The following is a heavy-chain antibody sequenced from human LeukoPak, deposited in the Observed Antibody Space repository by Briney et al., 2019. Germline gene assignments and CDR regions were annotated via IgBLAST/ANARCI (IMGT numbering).Heavy chain of an antibody. V-gene: IGHV4-34*01. CDR1: GGSFSGYY. CDR3: ARPYYYGSGSYRVRSEYYFDY. Sequence: SETLSLTCAVYGGSFSGYYWSWIRQPPGKGLEWIGEINHSGSTNYNPSLKSRVTISVDTSKNQFSLKLSSVTAADTAVYYRARPYYYGSGSYRVRSEYYFDYWGQGTLVTVSS. CDR2: INHSGST. J-gene: IGHJ4*02. D-gene: IGHD3-10*01.